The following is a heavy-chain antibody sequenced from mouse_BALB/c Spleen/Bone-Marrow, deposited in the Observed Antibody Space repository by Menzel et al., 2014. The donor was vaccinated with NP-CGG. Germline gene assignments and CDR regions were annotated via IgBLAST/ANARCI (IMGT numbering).Heavy chain of an antibody. Sequence: EVQLQQSGAELVKPGASRKLSCTSSGFNIKDTYMHWVKQRPEQGLEWIGRIDPANGNTKYDPKFQGKATITADTSSNTAYLQLSSLTSEDTAVYYCARSRDYGSSYYAMDYWGQGTSATVSS. CDR3: ARSRDYGSSYYAMDY. J-gene: IGHJ4*01. CDR1: GFNIKDTY. D-gene: IGHD1-1*01. CDR2: IDPANGNT. V-gene: IGHV14-3*02.